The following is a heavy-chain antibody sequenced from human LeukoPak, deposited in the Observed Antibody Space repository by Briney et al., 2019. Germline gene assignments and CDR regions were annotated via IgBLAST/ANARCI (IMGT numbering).Heavy chain of an antibody. J-gene: IGHJ4*02. CDR3: AKTANIYSGSYGDYFDY. D-gene: IGHD1-26*01. CDR2: ISGSGGST. V-gene: IGHV3-23*01. Sequence: GGSLRLSCAASGFTFSSYAMSWVRQAPGKGLEWVSAISGSGGSTYYADSVKGRFTISRDNSKNTLYLQMNSLRAEDTAVYYCAKTANIYSGSYGDYFDYWGQETLVSVSS. CDR1: GFTFSSYA.